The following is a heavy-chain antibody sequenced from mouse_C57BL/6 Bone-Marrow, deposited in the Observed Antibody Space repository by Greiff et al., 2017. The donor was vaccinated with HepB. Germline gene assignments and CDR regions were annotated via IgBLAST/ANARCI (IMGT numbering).Heavy chain of an antibody. V-gene: IGHV2-6*01. D-gene: IGHD2-4*01. Sequence: VKLMESGPGLVAPSQSLSITCTVSGFSLTSYGVDWVRQSPGKGLEWLGVIWGVGSTNYNSALKSRLSISKDNSKSQVFLKMNSLQTDDTAMYYCASMITTERFDYWGQGTTLTVSS. CDR1: GFSLTSYG. CDR2: IWGVGST. CDR3: ASMITTERFDY. J-gene: IGHJ2*01.